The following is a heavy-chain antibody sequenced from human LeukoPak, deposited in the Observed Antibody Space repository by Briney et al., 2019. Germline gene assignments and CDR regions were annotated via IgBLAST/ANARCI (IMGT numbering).Heavy chain of an antibody. CDR2: MNPNSGDT. CDR1: GSTFSSYD. D-gene: IGHD3-10*01. J-gene: IGHJ4*02. CDR3: ARGPYGTGSHFDF. Sequence: ASVKVCKASGSTFSSYDINWVRQATGQGLEWMGWMNPNSGDTGYTQRFQGRVTMTRDTSISTAYMELSSLRSEDTAVYYCARGPYGTGSHFDFWGQGTLVTVSS. V-gene: IGHV1-8*02.